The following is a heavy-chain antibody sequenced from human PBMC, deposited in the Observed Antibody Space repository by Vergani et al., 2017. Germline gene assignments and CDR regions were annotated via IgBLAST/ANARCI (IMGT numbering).Heavy chain of an antibody. J-gene: IGHJ3*02. D-gene: IGHD3-9*01. V-gene: IGHV4-38-2*01. CDR3: ASRYFDWLLSGDDAFDI. CDR2: IYHSGST. Sequence: QVQLQESGPGLVKPSETLSLTCAVSGYSISSGYYWGWIRQPPGKGLEWIGSIYHSGSTYYNPSLKSRVTISVDTSKNQFSLKLSSVTAADPAVYYCASRYFDWLLSGDDAFDIWGQGTMVTVSS. CDR1: GYSISSGYY.